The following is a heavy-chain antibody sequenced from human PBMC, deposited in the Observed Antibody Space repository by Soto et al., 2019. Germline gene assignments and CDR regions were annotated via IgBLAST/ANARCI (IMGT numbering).Heavy chain of an antibody. CDR2: ILHDGSAE. Sequence: WWSLRLSCSASVFTFTSYGMHWVRQAPGKGLEWMALILHDGSAEYYADSVKGRFTISRDNSKNTLYLQMNSLRAEDTAVYYCARSRDGYSFYFYYGMDGWGQGTTVTVSS. CDR3: ARSRDGYSFYFYYGMDG. D-gene: IGHD4-4*01. CDR1: VFTFTSYG. V-gene: IGHV3-30*03. J-gene: IGHJ6*02.